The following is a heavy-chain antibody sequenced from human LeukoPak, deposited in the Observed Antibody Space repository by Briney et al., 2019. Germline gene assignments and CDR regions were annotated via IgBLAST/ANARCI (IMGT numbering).Heavy chain of an antibody. D-gene: IGHD3-9*01. CDR3: ARTLRYFDWLFTVYFDY. V-gene: IGHV4-34*01. J-gene: IGHJ4*02. Sequence: PSETLSLTCAVYGGSFSGYYWSWIRQPPGKGLEWIGEINHSGSTNYNPSLKSRVTISVDTSKNQFSLRLSSVTAADTAVYYCARTLRYFDWLFTVYFDYWGQGTLVTVSS. CDR2: INHSGST. CDR1: GGSFSGYY.